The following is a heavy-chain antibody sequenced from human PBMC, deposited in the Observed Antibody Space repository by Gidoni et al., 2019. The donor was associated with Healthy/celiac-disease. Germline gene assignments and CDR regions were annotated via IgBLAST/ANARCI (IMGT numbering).Heavy chain of an antibody. CDR1: GFTFSGYA. D-gene: IGHD3-10*01. CDR2: ISGTGGST. CDR3: ARAKRDYGSGSYYNGY. Sequence: EVQLLESGGGLVQPGGSLRLACAASGFTFSGYAMSWVRQAPGKGLEWVSAISGTGGSTYYADSVRGRCTISRDNSKNTLYLQMSSLRAEDTAVYYCARAKRDYGSGSYYNGYLGQGTLVTVSS. J-gene: IGHJ4*02. V-gene: IGHV3-23*01.